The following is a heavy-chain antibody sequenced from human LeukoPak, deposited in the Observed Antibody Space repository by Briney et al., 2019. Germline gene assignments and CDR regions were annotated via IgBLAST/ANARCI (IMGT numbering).Heavy chain of an antibody. CDR1: GFTFTTYY. CDR2: INQDGTEK. Sequence: GESLRLSCAASGFTFTTYYMTWVRQAPGKGLEWVANINQDGTEKYYVDSVKGRFTISRDNAKNSLYLQINSLRVEDTALYYCARVAKYYYGSETFYFFEHWGQGTPVTASS. D-gene: IGHD3-10*01. J-gene: IGHJ4*02. V-gene: IGHV3-7*01. CDR3: ARVAKYYYGSETFYFFEH.